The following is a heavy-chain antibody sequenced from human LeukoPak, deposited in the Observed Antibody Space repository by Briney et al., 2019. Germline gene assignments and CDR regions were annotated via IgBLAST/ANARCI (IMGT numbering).Heavy chain of an antibody. V-gene: IGHV4-39*07. J-gene: IGHJ6*03. D-gene: IGHD2-2*02. CDR1: GGSISSSSSY. CDR2: IYYTGST. CDR3: AREKVPAAIGDYYYYMDV. Sequence: SETLSLTCTVSGGSISSSSSYWGRIRQPPGKGLEWIATIYYTGSTYYNPSLKSRVTISVDTSKNRFSLRLSSVTAADTAVYYCAREKVPAAIGDYYYYMDVWGKGTTVTVSS.